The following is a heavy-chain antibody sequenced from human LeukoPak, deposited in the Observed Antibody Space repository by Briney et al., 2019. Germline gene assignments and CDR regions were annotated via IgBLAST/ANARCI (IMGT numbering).Heavy chain of an antibody. CDR1: GGSFSGYY. CDR3: AREPDYQDAFDI. D-gene: IGHD4-11*01. Sequence: SETLSITCAVYGGSFSGYYWSWIRQPPGKGLEWIGEINHSGSTNYNPSLKSRVTISVDTSKNQFSLKLSSVTAADTAVYYCAREPDYQDAFDIWGQGTMVTVSS. CDR2: INHSGST. V-gene: IGHV4-34*01. J-gene: IGHJ3*02.